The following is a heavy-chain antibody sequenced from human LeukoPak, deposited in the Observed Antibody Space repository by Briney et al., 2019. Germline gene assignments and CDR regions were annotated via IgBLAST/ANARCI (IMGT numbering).Heavy chain of an antibody. V-gene: IGHV4-4*02. CDR2: IYHSGNT. Sequence: SETLSLTCAVSGGSISSSNWWSWVRQPPGKGLEWIGEIYHSGNTNYNPSLKSRVTILEDKSKNQFSLKLSSVTAADTAVYYCARLSLKVLEWSPTKGKETHYFDYWGQGTLVTVSS. CDR1: GGSISSSNW. CDR3: ARLSLKVLEWSPTKGKETHYFDY. J-gene: IGHJ4*02. D-gene: IGHD3-3*01.